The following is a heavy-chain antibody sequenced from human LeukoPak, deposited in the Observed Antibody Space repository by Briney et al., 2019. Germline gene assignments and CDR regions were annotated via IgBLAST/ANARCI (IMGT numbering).Heavy chain of an antibody. CDR2: INHSGST. CDR3: ARRMVTIFGVVTNRFDP. Sequence: SETLSLTCAVYGGSFSGYYWSWIRQPPGKGLEWIGEINHSGSTNYNPSLKSRVTISVDTSKNQFSLKLSSVTAADTAVYYCARRMVTIFGVVTNRFDPWGQGTLVTVSS. J-gene: IGHJ5*02. V-gene: IGHV4-34*01. CDR1: GGSFSGYY. D-gene: IGHD3-3*01.